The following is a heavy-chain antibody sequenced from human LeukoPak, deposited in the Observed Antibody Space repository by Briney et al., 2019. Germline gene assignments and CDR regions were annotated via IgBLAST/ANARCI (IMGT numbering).Heavy chain of an antibody. CDR1: GCSFSSYY. CDR3: ARDLDYYDSSGYMYYFDY. D-gene: IGHD3-22*01. Sequence: SETLSLTCTVSGCSFSSYYWSWIRQPAGKGLEWIGRIYTSGSTNYNPSLKSRVTMSVDTSKNQFSLKLSSVTAADTAVYYCARDLDYYDSSGYMYYFDYWGQGTLVTVSS. V-gene: IGHV4-4*07. CDR2: IYTSGST. J-gene: IGHJ4*02.